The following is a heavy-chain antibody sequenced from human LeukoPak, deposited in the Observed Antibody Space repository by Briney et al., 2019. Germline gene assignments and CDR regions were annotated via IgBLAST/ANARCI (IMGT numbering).Heavy chain of an antibody. CDR3: ASTAAAGRDYYYYMDV. D-gene: IGHD6-13*01. Sequence: SVKVSCKASGGTFSSYAISWVRQAPGQGLEWRGGIIPIFDTANYAQKFQGRVTITTDESTSTAYMELSSLRSEDTAVYYCASTAAAGRDYYYYMDVWGKGTTVTVSS. V-gene: IGHV1-69*05. CDR1: GGTFSSYA. J-gene: IGHJ6*03. CDR2: IIPIFDTA.